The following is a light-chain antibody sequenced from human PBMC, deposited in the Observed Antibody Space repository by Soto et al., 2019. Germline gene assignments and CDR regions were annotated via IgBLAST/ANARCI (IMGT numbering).Light chain of an antibody. V-gene: IGKV3-15*01. CDR1: QSVSNN. CDR2: DAS. Sequence: ILMTQFPATLSVSPGERATLSCRASQSVSNNLAWYQQKHGQAPRLLIYDASTRATGIPARFSGSGSGTEFTLTISGLQSEDFAVYYCQQYNIWPPWTFGQGTKVEVK. J-gene: IGKJ1*01. CDR3: QQYNIWPPWT.